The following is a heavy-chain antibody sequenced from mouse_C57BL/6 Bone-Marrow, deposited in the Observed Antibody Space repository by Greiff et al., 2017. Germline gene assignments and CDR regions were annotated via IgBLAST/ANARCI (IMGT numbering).Heavy chain of an antibody. J-gene: IGHJ2*01. CDR2: INPYNGDT. D-gene: IGHD2-2*01. Sequence: VQLQQSGPELVKPGDSVKISCKASGYSFTGYFMNWVMQSHGKSLEWIGRINPYNGDTFSNQKFKGKATLTVDKSSSTAHMELRSLTSEDSAVYYCARCAIYYGYDFDDWGQGTTLTVSS. V-gene: IGHV1-20*01. CDR1: GYSFTGYF. CDR3: ARCAIYYGYDFDD.